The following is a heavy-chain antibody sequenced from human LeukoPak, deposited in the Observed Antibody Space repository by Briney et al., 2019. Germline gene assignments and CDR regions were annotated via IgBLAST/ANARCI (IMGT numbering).Heavy chain of an antibody. J-gene: IGHJ5*02. Sequence: ASVKVSCKASRYHFTGYHVRWVRRAPGQGLEWMGRISTDSGDADIAQKFQGRVTMTRDTSISTAYMGLSRLTSDDSAVYYCAGLGSTVKGRIDPWGQGTSVTVSS. CDR2: ISTDSGDA. CDR3: AGLGSTVKGRIDP. V-gene: IGHV1-2*02. D-gene: IGHD5/OR15-5a*01. CDR1: RYHFTGYH.